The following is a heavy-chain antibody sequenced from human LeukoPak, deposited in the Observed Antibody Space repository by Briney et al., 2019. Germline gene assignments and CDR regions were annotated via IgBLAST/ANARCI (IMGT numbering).Heavy chain of an antibody. D-gene: IGHD6-19*01. Sequence: GGSLRLSCSASGFVFSDYAMHWARQAPRKGLEYLSGISGNGVATYYVDSVQGRFTVSRDNSKTTLYLQINSLRREDTAFYYCIKDRGSSGWDFDSWGQGTLLTVSS. CDR2: ISGNGVAT. CDR1: GFVFSDYA. J-gene: IGHJ4*02. CDR3: IKDRGSSGWDFDS. V-gene: IGHV3-64D*06.